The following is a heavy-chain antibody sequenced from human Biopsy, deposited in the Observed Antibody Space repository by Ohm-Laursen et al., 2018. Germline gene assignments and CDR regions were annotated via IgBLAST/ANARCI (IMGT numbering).Heavy chain of an antibody. CDR1: AVSFIGYD. J-gene: IGHJ4*02. D-gene: IGHD3/OR15-3a*01. CDR3: ARDLLDWTLPS. Sequence: SVKVSCKAPAVSFIGYDMHWVRQAPGQGLEWMGSIYPNNGATKYAQKFQGRVTMTRDTSISTAFMELNSLRSDDTAVYYCARDLLDWTLPSWGQGTLVTVSS. CDR2: IYPNNGAT. V-gene: IGHV1-2*02.